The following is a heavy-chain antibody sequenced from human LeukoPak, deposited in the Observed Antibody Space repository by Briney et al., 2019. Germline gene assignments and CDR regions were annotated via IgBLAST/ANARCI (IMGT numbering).Heavy chain of an antibody. CDR2: ISYDGSSK. J-gene: IGHJ4*02. CDR1: GFAFSTYA. CDR3: ASGDHY. V-gene: IGHV3-30*03. Sequence: GGSLRLSCAASGFAFSTYAMHWVRQAQGQGLEWVAVISYDGSSKYYGDSVKGRFTISRGNSKNTLYLQMNSLRDEDTAVYYCASGDHYWGQGTLVTVSS.